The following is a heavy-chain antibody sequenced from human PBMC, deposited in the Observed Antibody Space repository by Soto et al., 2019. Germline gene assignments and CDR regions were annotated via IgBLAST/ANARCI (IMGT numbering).Heavy chain of an antibody. CDR2: ISAYNGNT. CDR3: ARDLVGAIGGVEWAYFDY. D-gene: IGHD1-26*01. Sequence: QVQLVQSGADVKKPGASVKVSCKASGYTFTSYGISWVRQAPGQGLEWMGWISAYNGNTNYAQKLQGRVTMTTDTSTSTAYMELRSLRSDDTAVYYCARDLVGAIGGVEWAYFDYWGQGTLVTVSS. V-gene: IGHV1-18*04. J-gene: IGHJ4*02. CDR1: GYTFTSYG.